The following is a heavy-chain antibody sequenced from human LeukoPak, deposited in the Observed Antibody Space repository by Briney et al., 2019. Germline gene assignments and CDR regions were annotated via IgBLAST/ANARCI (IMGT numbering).Heavy chain of an antibody. D-gene: IGHD1-26*01. CDR2: IWYDGSNK. V-gene: IGHV3-33*01. CDR1: GFTFSSYG. CDR3: ARKVGATHALDY. Sequence: GGSLRLSCAASGFTFSSYGMHWVRQAPGKGLEWVAVIWYDGSNKYYADSVKGRFTISRDDSKNTLYLQMNSLRAEDTAVYYCARKVGATHALDYWGQGTLVTVSS. J-gene: IGHJ4*02.